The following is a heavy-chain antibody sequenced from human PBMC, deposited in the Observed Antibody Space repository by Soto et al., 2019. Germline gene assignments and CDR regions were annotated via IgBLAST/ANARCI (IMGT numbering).Heavy chain of an antibody. J-gene: IGHJ3*02. D-gene: IGHD3-16*02. CDR2: IYHSGST. Sequence: PSETLSLTCAVSGGSIGSGGYSWSWIRQPPGKGLEWIGYIYHSGSTYYNPSLKSRVTISVDRSKNQFSLKLSSVTAADTAVYYCARIPTFGEVVDVFDIRGQGTMVTVSS. V-gene: IGHV4-30-2*01. CDR1: GGSIGSGGYS. CDR3: ARIPTFGEVVDVFDI.